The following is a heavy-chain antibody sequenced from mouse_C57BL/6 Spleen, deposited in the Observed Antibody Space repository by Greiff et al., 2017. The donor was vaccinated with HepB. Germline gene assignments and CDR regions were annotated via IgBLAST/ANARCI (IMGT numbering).Heavy chain of an antibody. D-gene: IGHD2-1*01. Sequence: VQLQQSGPVLVKPGPSVKISCKASGFKFTDYYMHWVKQSHGKSLEWIGLVYPYNGGTSYNQKFKGKATLTVDTSSSTAYMELNSLTSEDSAVYYCARNYGNPYWYFDVWGTGTTVTVSS. CDR2: VYPYNGGT. J-gene: IGHJ1*03. V-gene: IGHV1-36*01. CDR1: GFKFTDYY. CDR3: ARNYGNPYWYFDV.